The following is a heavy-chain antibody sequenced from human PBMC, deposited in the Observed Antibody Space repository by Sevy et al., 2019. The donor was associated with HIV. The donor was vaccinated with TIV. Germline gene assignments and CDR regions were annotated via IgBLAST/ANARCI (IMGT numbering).Heavy chain of an antibody. CDR3: ARGVVVITHYYFDY. J-gene: IGHJ4*02. V-gene: IGHV3-33*01. CDR1: GFTFSSYG. CDR2: IWYDGSNK. Sequence: GGSLRLSCAASGFTFSSYGMHWVRQAPGKGLEWVAVIWYDGSNKYYAESVKGRFTISRDNSKNTLYLQMNSLRAEDTAVYYCARGVVVITHYYFDYWGQGTLVTVSS. D-gene: IGHD3-22*01.